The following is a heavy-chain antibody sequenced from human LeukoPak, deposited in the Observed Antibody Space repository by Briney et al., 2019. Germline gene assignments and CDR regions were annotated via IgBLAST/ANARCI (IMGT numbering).Heavy chain of an antibody. J-gene: IGHJ6*03. CDR2: IYPGDSDT. D-gene: IGHD3-9*01. CDR1: GYRFTRYW. Sequence: GVSLKISSKGSGYRFTRYWIGWARQVPGKGLGWMGIIYPGDSDTRYSPSFQGKVTISADKSISTAYLQWSSLKASDTAMYYCARLTYDILTGAPGSMDVWGKGTTVTVSS. CDR3: ARLTYDILTGAPGSMDV. V-gene: IGHV5-51*01.